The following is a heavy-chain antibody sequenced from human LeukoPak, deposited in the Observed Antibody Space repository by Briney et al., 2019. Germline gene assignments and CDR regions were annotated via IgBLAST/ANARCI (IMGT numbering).Heavy chain of an antibody. CDR1: GFTFTTFA. V-gene: IGHV3-23*01. D-gene: IGHD3-10*01. J-gene: IGHJ6*02. CDR3: AKVPYSDYGSGRPPFMDV. Sequence: PGGSLRLSCAASGFTFTTFAMNWVRQVPGEGLGWVSVISGSGYTTHYADSVKGRFTISRDNFENMVYLQMNSLRAEDTAVYYCAKVPYSDYGSGRPPFMDVWGQGTTVAVSS. CDR2: ISGSGYTT.